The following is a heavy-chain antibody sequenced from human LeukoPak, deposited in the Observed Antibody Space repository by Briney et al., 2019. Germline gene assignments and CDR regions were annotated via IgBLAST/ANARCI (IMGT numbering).Heavy chain of an antibody. J-gene: IGHJ4*02. CDR2: IKQDGSEK. CDR3: ARDHSDYVRVGLDY. CDR1: GLTFSSYW. Sequence: GGSLRLSCAASGLTFSSYWMSWVRQAPGKGLEWVANIKQDGSEKYYVDSVKGRFTISRDNAKNSLYLQMNSLRAEDTAVYFCARDHSDYVRVGLDYWGQGTLVTVSS. D-gene: IGHD5-12*01. V-gene: IGHV3-7*01.